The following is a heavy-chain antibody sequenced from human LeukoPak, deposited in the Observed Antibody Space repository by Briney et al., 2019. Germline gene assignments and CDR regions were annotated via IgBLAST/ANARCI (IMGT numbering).Heavy chain of an antibody. CDR2: ISSSGSTI. Sequence: GGSLRLSCTASGFTFGDYAMSWIRQAPGKGLEWVSYISSSGSTIYYADSVKGRFTISRDNAKNSLYLQMNSLRAEDTAVYYCARIYYYGSGTALDAFDIWGQGTMVTVSS. J-gene: IGHJ3*02. CDR3: ARIYYYGSGTALDAFDI. D-gene: IGHD3-10*01. V-gene: IGHV3-11*01. CDR1: GFTFGDYA.